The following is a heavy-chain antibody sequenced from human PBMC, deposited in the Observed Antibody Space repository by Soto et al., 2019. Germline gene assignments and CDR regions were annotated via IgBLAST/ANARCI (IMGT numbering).Heavy chain of an antibody. CDR2: VYPSGST. Sequence: QLQLQESGSGLVKPSQTLSLTCAVSGGSINSGDYSWSWIRQPPGKGLEWIGFVYPSGSTYYNPSLKSRVTISLDRPKNQFSLKLTSVTAADTAVYYCVRPAHGLHWYFDLWGRGTLITVSS. V-gene: IGHV4-30-2*01. CDR1: GGSINSGDYS. D-gene: IGHD4-17*01. J-gene: IGHJ2*01. CDR3: VRPAHGLHWYFDL.